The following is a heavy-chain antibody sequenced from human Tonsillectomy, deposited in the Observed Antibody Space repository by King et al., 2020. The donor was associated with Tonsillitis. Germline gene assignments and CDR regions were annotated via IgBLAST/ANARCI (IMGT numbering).Heavy chain of an antibody. CDR1: GGSISSSSYY. CDR2: IYYSGST. D-gene: IGHD2-15*01. CDR3: ARLAAPPLYFDY. Sequence: QLQESGPGLVKPSETLSLTCTVSGGSISSSSYYWGWIRPPPGKGLEWIGSIYYSGSTYYNPSLKSRVTISVDTSKNQFSLKLSSVTAADTAVYYWARLAAPPLYFDYWGQGTLVTVSS. J-gene: IGHJ4*02. V-gene: IGHV4-39*01.